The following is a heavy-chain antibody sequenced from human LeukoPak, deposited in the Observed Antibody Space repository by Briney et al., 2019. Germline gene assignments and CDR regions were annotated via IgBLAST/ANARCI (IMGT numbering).Heavy chain of an antibody. CDR3: ARDAYCSSASCYIGMDV. D-gene: IGHD2-2*02. J-gene: IGHJ6*02. CDR1: GFTFSNYA. V-gene: IGHV3-11*01. Sequence: GGSLRLSCAASGFTFSNYAMSWVRRAPGKGLEWVSYISSSGSTIHYADSVKGRFTISRDNAKNSLSLQMNSLRAEDTAVYYCARDAYCSSASCYIGMDVWGQGTTVTVSS. CDR2: ISSSGSTI.